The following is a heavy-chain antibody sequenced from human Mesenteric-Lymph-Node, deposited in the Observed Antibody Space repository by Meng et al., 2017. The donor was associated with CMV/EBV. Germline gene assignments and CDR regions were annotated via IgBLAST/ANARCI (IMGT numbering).Heavy chain of an antibody. Sequence: SETLSLTCTVSGGSISSYYWSWIRQPPGKGLEWIGYIYYSGSTNYNPSLKSRVTISVDTSKNQFSLKLNSVTPEDTAVYYCAGDRYYDNSGRRASYYYGMDVWGQGTTVTVSS. V-gene: IGHV4-59*12. CDR3: AGDRYYDNSGRRASYYYGMDV. J-gene: IGHJ6*02. CDR2: IYYSGST. D-gene: IGHD3-22*01. CDR1: GGSISSYY.